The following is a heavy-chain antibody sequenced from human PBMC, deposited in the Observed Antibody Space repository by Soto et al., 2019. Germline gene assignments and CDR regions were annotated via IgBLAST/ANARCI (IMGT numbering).Heavy chain of an antibody. Sequence: SETLSLTCTVSGGSISSYYWSWIRQPPGKGLEWIGYIYYSGSTNYNPSLKSRVSISVDTSKNQFSLKLSSVTAADTAVYYCARHDSSGYYFDYWGQGTLVTVSS. D-gene: IGHD3-22*01. J-gene: IGHJ4*02. CDR1: GGSISSYY. CDR3: ARHDSSGYYFDY. CDR2: IYYSGST. V-gene: IGHV4-59*08.